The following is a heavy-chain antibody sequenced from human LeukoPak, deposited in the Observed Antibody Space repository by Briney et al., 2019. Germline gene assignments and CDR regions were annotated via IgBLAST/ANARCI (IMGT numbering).Heavy chain of an antibody. CDR1: GFTFGDYA. CDR3: TRDRYGDYFDY. D-gene: IGHD4-17*01. V-gene: IGHV3-49*03. J-gene: IGHJ4*02. CDR2: IRSKAYGGTT. Sequence: PGGSLRLSCTASGFTFGDYAMSWFRQAPGKGLEWVGFIRSKAYGGTTEYAASVKGRFTISRDDSKSIAYQQMNSLKTEDTAVYYCTRDRYGDYFDYWGQGTLVTVSS.